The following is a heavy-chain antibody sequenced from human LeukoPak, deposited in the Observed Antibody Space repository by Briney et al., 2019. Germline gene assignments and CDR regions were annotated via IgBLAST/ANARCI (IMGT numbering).Heavy chain of an antibody. D-gene: IGHD3-10*01. CDR2: IYHSGST. J-gene: IGHJ3*02. CDR3: ARTKSITMVRGVIPDAFDI. V-gene: IGHV4-59*12. CDR1: GGSISSYY. Sequence: SETLSLTRAVSGGSISSYYWSWIRQPPGKGLEWIGYIYHSGSTYYNPPLKSRVTISVDRSKNQFSLKLSSVTAADTAVYYCARTKSITMVRGVIPDAFDIWGQGTMVTVSS.